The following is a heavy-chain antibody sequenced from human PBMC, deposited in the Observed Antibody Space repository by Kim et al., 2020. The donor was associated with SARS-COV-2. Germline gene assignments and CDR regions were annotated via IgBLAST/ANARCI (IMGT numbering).Heavy chain of an antibody. CDR1: GGSISSSSYY. Sequence: SETLSLTCTVSGGSISSSSYYWGWIRQPPGKGLEWIGSIYYSGSTYYNPSLKSRVTISVDTSKNQFSLKLSSVTAADTAVYYCARHFPIRGYCSSTSCYRPGYYFDYWGQGTLVTVSS. CDR3: ARHFPIRGYCSSTSCYRPGYYFDY. D-gene: IGHD2-2*02. V-gene: IGHV4-39*01. J-gene: IGHJ4*02. CDR2: IYYSGST.